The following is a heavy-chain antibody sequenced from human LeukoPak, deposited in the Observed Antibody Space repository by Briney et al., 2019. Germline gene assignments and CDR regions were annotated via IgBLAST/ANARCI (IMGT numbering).Heavy chain of an antibody. J-gene: IGHJ5*02. D-gene: IGHD6-19*01. CDR2: ISSSGGTT. Sequence: QPGGSLRLSCVASGFMFSDYAMSWVRQAPGKGLEWVSSISSSGGTTFYADSVKGRFTISRDNSKNTFYLQMNSLRAEDTALYYCAKGSGSGWYGWFAPWGQGTLVTVSS. CDR3: AKGSGSGWYGWFAP. V-gene: IGHV3-23*01. CDR1: GFMFSDYA.